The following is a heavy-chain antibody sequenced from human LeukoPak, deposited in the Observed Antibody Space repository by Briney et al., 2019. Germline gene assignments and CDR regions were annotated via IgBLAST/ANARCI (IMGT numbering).Heavy chain of an antibody. J-gene: IGHJ5*02. Sequence: GGSLRLSCAASGFTFSSYGMHWVRQAPGKGLEWVAVISYDGSNKYYADSVKGRFTISRDNSKNTLYLQMNSLRAEDTAVYYCASPSIAAAARGNWFDPWGQGTLVTVSS. V-gene: IGHV3-30*03. CDR3: ASPSIAAAARGNWFDP. CDR1: GFTFSSYG. CDR2: ISYDGSNK. D-gene: IGHD6-6*01.